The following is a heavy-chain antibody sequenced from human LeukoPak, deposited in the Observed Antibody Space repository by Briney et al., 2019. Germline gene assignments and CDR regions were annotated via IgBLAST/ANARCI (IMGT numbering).Heavy chain of an antibody. D-gene: IGHD6-13*01. J-gene: IGHJ4*02. CDR2: IYYSGNT. Sequence: PSETLSLTCTVSGGSISSYYWSWIRQPPGKGVEWIGYIYYSGNTNYNPSLKSRVTISVDTSKNQFSLKMTSVTAADTAVYYCARQEAATVPFDSWGQGTLVTVSS. CDR3: ARQEAATVPFDS. CDR1: GGSISSYY. V-gene: IGHV4-59*08.